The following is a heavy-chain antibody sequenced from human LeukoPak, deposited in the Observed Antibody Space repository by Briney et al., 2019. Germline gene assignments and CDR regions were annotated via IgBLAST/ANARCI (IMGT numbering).Heavy chain of an antibody. CDR3: ATTTTIASWFDT. J-gene: IGHJ5*02. CDR2: IYTSGST. Sequence: SETLSLTCTVSGGSISSYYWSWIRQPPGKGLEWIGYIYTSGSTNYNPSLKSRVTISVATSKNQFSLKLGSVTAADTAVYYCATTTTIASWFDTWGQGTLVTVSS. CDR1: GGSISSYY. D-gene: IGHD2-21*01. V-gene: IGHV4-4*09.